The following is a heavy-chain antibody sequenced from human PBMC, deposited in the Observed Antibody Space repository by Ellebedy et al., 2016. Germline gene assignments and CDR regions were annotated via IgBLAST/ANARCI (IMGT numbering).Heavy chain of an antibody. J-gene: IGHJ6*02. CDR1: GCTFTRYS. CDR2: ITVYNGDT. D-gene: IGHD3-22*01. V-gene: IGHV1-18*01. Sequence: ASVKVSXKASGCTFTRYSITWVRQAPGQGLEWMGGITVYNGDTIYAQNLRGRVSMTTDTSTSTAYMELRSLRSDDTAVYYCARDRVVVVITGYYYYGMDVWGQGTTVTVSS. CDR3: ARDRVVVVITGYYYYGMDV.